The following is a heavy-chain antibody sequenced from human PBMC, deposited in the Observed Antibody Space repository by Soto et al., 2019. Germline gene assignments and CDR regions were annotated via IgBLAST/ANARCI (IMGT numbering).Heavy chain of an antibody. D-gene: IGHD3-3*01. CDR1: GFTFNTYG. CDR2: VWYDGSKT. Sequence: QVQLVESGGGVVQPGRSLRLSCAASGFTFNTYGMHWVRQAPGKWLEWVAVVWYDGSKTDYADSVKGRFTISRDNSENTVYLQMNSLRAEDTALYYCARSSPTQYDFWSGWYYFDYWGQGTLVTVSS. CDR3: ARSSPTQYDFWSGWYYFDY. V-gene: IGHV3-33*01. J-gene: IGHJ4*02.